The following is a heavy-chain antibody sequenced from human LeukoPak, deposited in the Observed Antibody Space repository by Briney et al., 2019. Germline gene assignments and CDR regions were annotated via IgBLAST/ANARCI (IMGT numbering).Heavy chain of an antibody. CDR3: ARNLLSIVGGPDAFDI. CDR2: ISAYNGNT. J-gene: IGHJ3*02. Sequence: ASVKVSCKASGYTFTSYGISWVRQAPGQGLEWMGWISAYNGNTNYAQKLQGRVTMTTDTSTSTAYMELRSLRSGDTAVYYCARNLLSIVGGPDAFDIWGQGTMVTVSS. D-gene: IGHD1-26*01. V-gene: IGHV1-18*01. CDR1: GYTFTSYG.